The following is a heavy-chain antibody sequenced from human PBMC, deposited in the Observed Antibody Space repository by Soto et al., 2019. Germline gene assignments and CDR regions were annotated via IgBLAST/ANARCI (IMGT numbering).Heavy chain of an antibody. V-gene: IGHV3-48*02. D-gene: IGHD3-22*01. CDR2: ISSSSSTI. Sequence: GGSLRLSCAASGFTFSSYSMNWVRQAPGKGLEWVSYISSSSSTIYYADSVKGRFTISRDNAKNSLYLQMNSLRDEDTAVYYCARDRVVSLYYYDSSGMDDYWGQGTLVTVSS. CDR3: ARDRVVSLYYYDSSGMDDY. J-gene: IGHJ4*02. CDR1: GFTFSSYS.